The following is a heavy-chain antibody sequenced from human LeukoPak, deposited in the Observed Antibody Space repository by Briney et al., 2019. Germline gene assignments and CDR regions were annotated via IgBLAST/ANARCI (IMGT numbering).Heavy chain of an antibody. CDR1: GHSFASYW. J-gene: IGHJ5*02. V-gene: IGHV5-51*01. CDR2: IYPGDSDT. Sequence: GESLKISCQSSGHSFASYWIGWVRQMRGQGLEWMGIIYPGDSDTRYSPSFEGQVTISVDKSITTAYLQWTSLKASDTAMYYCARLAGNNWLDPWRQGTLVTVSS. CDR3: ARLAGNNWLDP.